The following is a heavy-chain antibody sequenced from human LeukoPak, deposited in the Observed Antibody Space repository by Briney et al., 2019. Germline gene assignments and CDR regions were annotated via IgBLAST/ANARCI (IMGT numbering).Heavy chain of an antibody. V-gene: IGHV3-7*03. J-gene: IGHJ3*02. CDR3: ARTLRLGTPRAFDI. CDR2: IHEDGSDK. Sequence: PGGSLRLSCVVSGFTFSSYWMNWVRQAPGNGLEWVANIHEDGSDKYYVDSVKGRFTISRDNAKNSLYLQMNSLRAEDTALYYCARTLRLGTPRAFDIWGRGTMVTVST. CDR1: GFTFSSYW. D-gene: IGHD1-14*01.